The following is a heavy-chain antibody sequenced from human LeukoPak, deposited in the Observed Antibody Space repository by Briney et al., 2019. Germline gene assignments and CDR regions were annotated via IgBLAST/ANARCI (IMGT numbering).Heavy chain of an antibody. Sequence: GGSLRLSCAAPGFTFSSYAMSWVRQAPGKGLEWVSAISGSGGSTYYADSVKGRFTISRDNSKNTLYLQMNSLRAEDTAVYYCAKDEGGEVAINKDWGQGTLVTVSS. CDR3: AKDEGGEVAINKD. D-gene: IGHD3-10*01. CDR1: GFTFSSYA. CDR2: ISGSGGST. V-gene: IGHV3-23*01. J-gene: IGHJ4*02.